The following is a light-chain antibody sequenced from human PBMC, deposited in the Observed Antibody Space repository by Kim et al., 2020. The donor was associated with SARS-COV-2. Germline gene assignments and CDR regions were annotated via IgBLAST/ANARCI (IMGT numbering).Light chain of an antibody. CDR3: AAWDDSLKV. CDR1: SSNIGTNY. Sequence: TPGQRVTISCSGSSSNIGTNYVYWYQQLPGTAPKLLIYRNNQRPSGVPDRFSGSKSGTSASLAISGLRSEDEADYYCAAWDDSLKVFGTGTQLTVL. V-gene: IGLV1-47*01. J-gene: IGLJ1*01. CDR2: RNN.